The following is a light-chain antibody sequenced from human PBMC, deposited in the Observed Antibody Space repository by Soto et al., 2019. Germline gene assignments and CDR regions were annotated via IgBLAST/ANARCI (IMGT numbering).Light chain of an antibody. V-gene: IGKV3-15*01. Sequence: EKVMTQAPATLSVSPGERVTLSCRASQSVATSLAWYQQKPGQAPRLLISGAYIRATGIPDRFIGSGSGTEFTLTITSLQSEDFAVYYCQNYNDLPLTFGQGTKVEIK. CDR3: QNYNDLPLT. CDR1: QSVATS. CDR2: GAY. J-gene: IGKJ1*01.